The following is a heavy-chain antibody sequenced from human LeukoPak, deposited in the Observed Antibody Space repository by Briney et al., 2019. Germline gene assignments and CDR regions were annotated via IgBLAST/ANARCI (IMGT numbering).Heavy chain of an antibody. Sequence: PSETLSLTCAVSGYSISSGYYWGCIRQPPGKGLEWIGSIYHSGSTYYNPSLKSRVTISVDTSKNQFSLKLSSVTAADTAVYYCARVDPSNDYFDYWGQGTLVTVSS. D-gene: IGHD4-11*01. CDR1: GYSISSGYY. CDR2: IYHSGST. J-gene: IGHJ4*02. CDR3: ARVDPSNDYFDY. V-gene: IGHV4-38-2*01.